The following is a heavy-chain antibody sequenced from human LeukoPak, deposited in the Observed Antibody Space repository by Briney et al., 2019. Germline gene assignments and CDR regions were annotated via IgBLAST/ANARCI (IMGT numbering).Heavy chain of an antibody. CDR2: FDPEDGET. V-gene: IGHV1-24*01. D-gene: IGHD3-10*01. CDR3: ATALYGSGSYRLTPGYYYYGMDV. Sequence: GASVKVSCKVSGYTLTELSMHWVRQAPGKGLGWMGGFDPEDGETIYAQKFQGRVTMTEDTSTDTAYMELSSLRSEDTAVYYCATALYGSGSYRLTPGYYYYGMDVWGQGTTVTVSS. CDR1: GYTLTELS. J-gene: IGHJ6*02.